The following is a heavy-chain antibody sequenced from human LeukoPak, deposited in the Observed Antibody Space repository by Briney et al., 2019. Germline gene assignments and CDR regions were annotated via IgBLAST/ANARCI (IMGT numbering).Heavy chain of an antibody. V-gene: IGHV3-23*01. Sequence: GGSLRLSCAASGFTFSSYAMSWVRQAPGKGLEWVSAICGSGGSTYYADSVKGRFTISRDNSKNTLYLQMNSLRAEDTAVYYCAKSTTEYSSSSVSSSPYYFDYWGQGTLVTVSS. CDR1: GFTFSSYA. J-gene: IGHJ4*02. CDR2: ICGSGGST. D-gene: IGHD6-6*01. CDR3: AKSTTEYSSSSVSSSPYYFDY.